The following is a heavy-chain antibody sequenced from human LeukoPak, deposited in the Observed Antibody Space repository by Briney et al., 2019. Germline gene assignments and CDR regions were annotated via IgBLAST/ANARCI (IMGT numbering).Heavy chain of an antibody. CDR2: ISHSGSA. V-gene: IGHV4-34*01. Sequence: KSSETLSLTCAVYGGSFSGYCWSWIHQPPGKGLEWIGEISHSGSANYNPSLKSRVTISVDTSKNQFSLNLSSVTAADTAVYYCARGAPLLGSARGVAVWFDPWGQGTLVTVSS. CDR3: ARGAPLLGSARGVAVWFDP. D-gene: IGHD3-10*01. CDR1: GGSFSGYC. J-gene: IGHJ5*02.